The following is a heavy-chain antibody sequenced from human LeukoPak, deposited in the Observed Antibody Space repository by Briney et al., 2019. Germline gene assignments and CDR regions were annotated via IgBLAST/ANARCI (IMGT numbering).Heavy chain of an antibody. CDR3: ARTAPPRYYDFWSGYSRYYYYYYMDV. V-gene: IGHV3-20*04. Sequence: GGSLRLSCAASGFTFDDYGMSWVRQAPGKGLESVSGINWNGGSTGYADSVKGRFTISRDNAKNSLYLQMNSLRAEDTALYYCARTAPPRYYDFWSGYSRYYYYYYMDVWGKGTTVTVSS. J-gene: IGHJ6*03. CDR2: INWNGGST. D-gene: IGHD3-3*01. CDR1: GFTFDDYG.